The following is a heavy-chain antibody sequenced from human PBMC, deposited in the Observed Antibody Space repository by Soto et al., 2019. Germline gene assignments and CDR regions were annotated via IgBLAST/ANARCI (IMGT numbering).Heavy chain of an antibody. V-gene: IGHV4-39*01. D-gene: IGHD2-21*01. CDR3: ARLPGRGDDP. Sequence: QLQLQESGPGLVEPSETLSLTCAVSGASISSSSYYWGWIRQPPGKGLEWIGSIYYGGTTYYNASLRSRVTISADTSKNQLSLKLSSVTAADTAVYYCARLPGRGDDPWGRGALVTVSS. CDR2: IYYGGTT. CDR1: GASISSSSYY. J-gene: IGHJ5*02.